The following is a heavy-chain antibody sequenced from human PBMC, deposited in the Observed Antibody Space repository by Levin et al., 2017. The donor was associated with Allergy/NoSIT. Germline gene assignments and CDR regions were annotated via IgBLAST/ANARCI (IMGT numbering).Heavy chain of an antibody. J-gene: IGHJ4*02. CDR2: IKSDGSAT. D-gene: IGHD3-10*01. Sequence: GGSLRLSCAASGFTFSSYWMYWVRQXXVKGLVWVSRIKSDGSATSSADSVKGRFTISRDNAKSTLFLQMNSLRGEDTAIYFCARAADYNKSWFDYWGQGTLVTVSS. V-gene: IGHV3-74*01. CDR3: ARAADYNKSWFDY. CDR1: GFTFSSYW.